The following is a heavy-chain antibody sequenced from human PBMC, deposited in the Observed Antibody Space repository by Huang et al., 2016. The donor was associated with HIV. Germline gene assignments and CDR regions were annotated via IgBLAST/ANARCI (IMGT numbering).Heavy chain of an antibody. CDR3: ARSAVPGDGDWFDP. V-gene: IGHV3-30*04. Sequence: QVQLVESGGGLVQPGGSMRLSCSAAGLTFTNYAIHWVRQAPGKGLEWVAFISNDGRNKFYADAVKGRFTISRDNSKSTLYLLMNSLRVDDTALYYCARSAVPGDGDWFDPWGQGTLVTVSS. J-gene: IGHJ5*02. CDR2: ISNDGRNK. D-gene: IGHD6-19*01. CDR1: GLTFTNYA.